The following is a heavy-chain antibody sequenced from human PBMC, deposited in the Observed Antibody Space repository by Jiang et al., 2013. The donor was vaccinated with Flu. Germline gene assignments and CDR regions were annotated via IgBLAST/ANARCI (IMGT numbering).Heavy chain of an antibody. D-gene: IGHD1-26*01. Sequence: QTLTLTCTFSGFSLSSTGVGVGWIRQPPGKALEWLALIYWNDDKRYSPSLKSRLTITKDTSRNQVVLIMTNMDPVDTATYYCAHMSGGTYYVRNHFDYWGQGTLVTVSS. CDR2: IYWNDDK. V-gene: IGHV2-5*01. J-gene: IGHJ4*02. CDR3: AHMSGGTYYVRNHFDY. CDR1: GFSLSSTGVG.